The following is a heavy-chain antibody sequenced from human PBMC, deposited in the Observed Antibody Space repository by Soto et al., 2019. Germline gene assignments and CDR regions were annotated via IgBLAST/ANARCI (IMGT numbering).Heavy chain of an antibody. CDR3: ARDRSSGWEVGYYFDY. D-gene: IGHD6-19*01. CDR2: INPNSGGT. V-gene: IGHV1-2*02. CDR1: GYTFTGYY. Sequence: ASVKVSCKASGYTFTGYYIHWVRQAPGQGLEWMGWINPNSGGTNYAQKFQGRVTMTRDTSISTAYMELSRLRSDDTAVYYCARDRSSGWEVGYYFDYWGQGTLVTVSS. J-gene: IGHJ4*02.